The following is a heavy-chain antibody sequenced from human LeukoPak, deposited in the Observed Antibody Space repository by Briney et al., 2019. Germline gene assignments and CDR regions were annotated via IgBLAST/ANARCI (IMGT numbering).Heavy chain of an antibody. Sequence: TGGSLRLSCAASGFTFSSYWMHWVRHAPGKGLVWVSRINSDGSSTNYADSVKGRFTISRDNAKNTLYLQMNSLRAEDTAVYYCARERGYSYGPPLYYFDYWGQGTLVTVSS. CDR1: GFTFSSYW. D-gene: IGHD5-18*01. J-gene: IGHJ4*02. CDR3: ARERGYSYGPPLYYFDY. V-gene: IGHV3-74*01. CDR2: INSDGSST.